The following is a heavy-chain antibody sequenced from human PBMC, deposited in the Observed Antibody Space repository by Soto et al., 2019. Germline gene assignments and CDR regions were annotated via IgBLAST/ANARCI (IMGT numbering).Heavy chain of an antibody. CDR3: AGNTYYDFWSGPSEKYYYYGMDV. J-gene: IGHJ6*02. CDR1: GGTFSSYA. D-gene: IGHD3-3*01. CDR2: IIPIFGTA. V-gene: IGHV1-69*13. Sequence: SVKVSCKASGGTFSSYAISWVRQAPGQGLEWMGGIIPIFGTANYAQKFQGRVTITADESTSTAYMELSSLRSEDTAVYYCAGNTYYDFWSGPSEKYYYYGMDVWGQGTTVTVSS.